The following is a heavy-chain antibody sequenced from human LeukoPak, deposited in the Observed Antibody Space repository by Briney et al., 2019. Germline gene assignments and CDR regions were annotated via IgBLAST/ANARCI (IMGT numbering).Heavy chain of an antibody. CDR3: AGGSSLWFLQHHFDY. CDR1: GFTFSTSW. D-gene: IGHD3-10*01. V-gene: IGHV3-7*01. CDR2: IKQDGSDK. Sequence: PGGSLRLSCAASGFTFSTSWMTWVRQAPGKGLEWVANIKQDGSDKYYMDSVKGRFTISRDNAKNSLYLQMNSLRAEDTAVYYCAGGSSLWFLQHHFDYWGQGTLVTVSS. J-gene: IGHJ4*02.